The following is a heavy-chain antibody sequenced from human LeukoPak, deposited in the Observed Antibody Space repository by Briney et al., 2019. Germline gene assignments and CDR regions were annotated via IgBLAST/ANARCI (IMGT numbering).Heavy chain of an antibody. D-gene: IGHD2-8*01. CDR1: GFTFSSYA. CDR3: ARDPRLRGLDDTFDI. CDR2: IYSGGTT. Sequence: PGGSLRLSCAASGFTFSSYAMSWVRQAPGKGPEWVSVIYSGGTTSYADSVRGRFTISRDNSKNTLYLQMNSLRADDTAVYFCARDPRLRGLDDTFDIWGHGTMVIVSS. J-gene: IGHJ3*02. V-gene: IGHV3-53*01.